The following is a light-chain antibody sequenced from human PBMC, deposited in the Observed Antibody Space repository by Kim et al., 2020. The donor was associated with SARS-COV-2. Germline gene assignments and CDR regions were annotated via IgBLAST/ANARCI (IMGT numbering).Light chain of an antibody. CDR1: KTAVYRSNDNNY. CDR3: QQYISTPPWT. CDR2: WAT. Sequence: TSKCETIKTAVYRSNDNNYLAWYEQKKGQSAKLLICWATTREPGVHDRFSGSGSGADFTLTIRSLQDEDVATYYCQQYISTPPWTFGQGTKVDIK. J-gene: IGKJ1*01. V-gene: IGKV4-1*01.